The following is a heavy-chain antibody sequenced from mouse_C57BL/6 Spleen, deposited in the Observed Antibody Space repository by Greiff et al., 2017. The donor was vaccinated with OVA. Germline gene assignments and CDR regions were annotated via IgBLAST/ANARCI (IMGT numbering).Heavy chain of an antibody. CDR2: IDPSDSYT. D-gene: IGHD4-1*01. J-gene: IGHJ2*01. Sequence: QVQLQQPGAELVMPGASVKLSCKASGYTFTSYWMHWVKQRPGQGLAWIGEIDPSDSYTNYNQKFKGKSTLTVDKSSSTAYMQLSSLTSEDSAVYYCAREGLGRRYFDYWGQGTTLTVSS. CDR3: AREGLGRRYFDY. V-gene: IGHV1-69*01. CDR1: GYTFTSYW.